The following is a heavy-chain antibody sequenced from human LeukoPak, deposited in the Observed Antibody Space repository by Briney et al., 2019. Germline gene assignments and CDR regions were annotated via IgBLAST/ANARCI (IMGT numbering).Heavy chain of an antibody. D-gene: IGHD6-25*01. CDR1: GGSISSYY. J-gene: IGHJ6*02. CDR2: IYYSGST. Sequence: SETLSLTCTVSGGSISSYYWSWIRQPPGKGLEWIGYIYYSGSTNYSPSLKSRVTISVDTSKNQFSLKLSSVTAADTAVYYCARGRADYYYYGMDVWGQGTTVTVSS. CDR3: ARGRADYYYYGMDV. V-gene: IGHV4-59*01.